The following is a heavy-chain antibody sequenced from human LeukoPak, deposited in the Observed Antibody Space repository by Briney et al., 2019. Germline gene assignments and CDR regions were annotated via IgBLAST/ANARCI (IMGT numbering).Heavy chain of an antibody. J-gene: IGHJ5*02. CDR3: ATDITMVRGALTQFDP. D-gene: IGHD3-10*01. V-gene: IGHV3-9*01. Sequence: GGSLRLSCAASGFTFDDYAMHWVRQAPGKGLEWVSGISWNSGSIGYADSVKGRFTISRDNAKNSLYLQMNSLRAEDTALYYCATDITMVRGALTQFDPWGQGTLVTVSS. CDR2: ISWNSGSI. CDR1: GFTFDDYA.